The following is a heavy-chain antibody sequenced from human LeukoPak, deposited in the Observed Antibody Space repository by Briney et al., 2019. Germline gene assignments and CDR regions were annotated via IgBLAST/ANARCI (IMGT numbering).Heavy chain of an antibody. J-gene: IGHJ4*02. CDR3: AKGILSGDSLFDY. CDR2: ISGSGGST. CDR1: RFTFSSYS. D-gene: IGHD4-17*01. Sequence: GGSLRLSCAASRFTFSSYSMSWVRQAPGKGLEWVSAISGSGGSTYYADSVKGRFTISRDNSKNTLYLQMNSLRAEDTAVYYCAKGILSGDSLFDYWGQGTLVTVSS. V-gene: IGHV3-23*01.